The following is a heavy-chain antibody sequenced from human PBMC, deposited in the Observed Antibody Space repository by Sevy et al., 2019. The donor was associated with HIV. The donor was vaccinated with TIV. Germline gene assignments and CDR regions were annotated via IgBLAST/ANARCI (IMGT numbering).Heavy chain of an antibody. CDR1: GFTFSRFG. Sequence: GGSLRLSCAASGFTFSRFGMHWVRQAPGKGLEWVGVVWYDGSNEYYADSVKGRFTISRDNSKNTLYLQMNRLRAEDTAVYYCAREPTDLSCYMDLWGKGTAVIVSS. CDR2: VWYDGSNE. J-gene: IGHJ6*03. CDR3: AREPTDLSCYMDL. D-gene: IGHD1-26*01. V-gene: IGHV3-33*01.